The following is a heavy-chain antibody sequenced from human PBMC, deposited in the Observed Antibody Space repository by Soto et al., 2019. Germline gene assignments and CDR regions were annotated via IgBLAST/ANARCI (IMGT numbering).Heavy chain of an antibody. CDR2: TYYSGST. Sequence: PSETLSLTCTVSSGSISSYYWSWIRQPPGKGLEWIGYTYYSGSTNYNPSLKSRVTISVDTSKNQFSLKLSSVTAADTAVYYCARTHYSWNFDYWGQVDLVTVSS. D-gene: IGHD1-20*01. V-gene: IGHV4-59*01. CDR1: SGSISSYY. CDR3: ARTHYSWNFDY. J-gene: IGHJ4*02.